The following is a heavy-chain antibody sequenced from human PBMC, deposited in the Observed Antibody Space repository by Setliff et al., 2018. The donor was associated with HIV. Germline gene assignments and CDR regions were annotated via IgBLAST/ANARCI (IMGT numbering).Heavy chain of an antibody. D-gene: IGHD1-26*01. V-gene: IGHV4-39*07. CDR3: AAFSGTYQGAFDI. Sequence: SETLSLTCSVSGGSISSSGYYWSWIRQPPGKGLEWIGSIYHNGNTYYNPSLRSRVTISVDTSKNQFSLKLSSVTAADTAMYYCAAFSGTYQGAFDIWGQGTMVTVSS. CDR2: IYHNGNT. CDR1: GGSISSSGYY. J-gene: IGHJ3*02.